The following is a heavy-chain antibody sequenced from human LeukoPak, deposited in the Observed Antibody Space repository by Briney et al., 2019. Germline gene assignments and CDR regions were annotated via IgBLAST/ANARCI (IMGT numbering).Heavy chain of an antibody. J-gene: IGHJ4*02. CDR2: ISSSSSYI. CDR1: GFTFSSYS. V-gene: IGHV3-21*01. CDR3: ARVHPYCTNGVCYSSRLGGYCSGGSCYSPYFDY. D-gene: IGHD2-15*01. Sequence: GGSLRLSCAASGFTFSSYSMNWVRQAPGKGLEWVSSISSSSSYIYYADSVEGRFTISRDNAKNTLYLQMNSLRAEDTAVYYCARVHPYCTNGVCYSSRLGGYCSGGSCYSPYFDYWGQGTLVTVSS.